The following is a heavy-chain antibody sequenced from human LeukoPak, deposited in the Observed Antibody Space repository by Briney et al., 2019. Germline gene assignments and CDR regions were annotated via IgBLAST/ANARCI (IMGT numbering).Heavy chain of an antibody. CDR3: TAYEILTGLSP. CDR2: SYPGDSDT. J-gene: IGHJ5*02. D-gene: IGHD3-9*01. Sequence: GESLKVSCKGSGYSSTSYWIRTVLQIPVNALDWMGISYPGDSDTRYSPSFQFQVTISADKSISTAYLQWSSLKASVFFFKQKTAYEILTGLSPWGQGTLVTVSS. CDR1: GYSSTSYW. V-gene: IGHV5-51*01.